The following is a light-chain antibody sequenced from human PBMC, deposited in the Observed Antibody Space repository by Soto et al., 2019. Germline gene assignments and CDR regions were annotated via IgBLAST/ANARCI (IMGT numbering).Light chain of an antibody. J-gene: IGKJ4*01. V-gene: IGKV3-20*01. CDR1: QSVSSSY. CDR3: QQYQSLT. Sequence: EIVLTESPGTLSLSPGERATLSCRASQSVSSSYLAWYQQKPGQAPRLLIHGASSRVTGIPDRFSGSGSGTDFTLTITRLEPEDFAVYSCQQYQSLTFGGGTKVDIK. CDR2: GAS.